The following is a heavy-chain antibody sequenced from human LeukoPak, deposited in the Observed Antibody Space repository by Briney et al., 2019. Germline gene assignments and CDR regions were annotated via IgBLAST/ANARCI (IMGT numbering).Heavy chain of an antibody. J-gene: IGHJ4*02. V-gene: IGHV1-69*13. CDR3: ARSRRREAYFDY. CDR2: IIPIFGTA. CDR1: GGTFSSYA. Sequence: SVTVSCTASGGTFSSYAISWVRQAPGQGLEWMGGIIPIFGTANYAQKFQGRVTITADESTSTAYMELSSLRSEDTAVYYCARSRRREAYFDYWGQGTLVTVSS.